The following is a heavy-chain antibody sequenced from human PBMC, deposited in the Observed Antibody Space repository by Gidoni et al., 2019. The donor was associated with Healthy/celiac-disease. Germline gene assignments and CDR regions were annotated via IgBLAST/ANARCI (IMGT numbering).Heavy chain of an antibody. Sequence: EVQLVESGGVWVQPGGSLRLSCAASGFTFSSYEMNWVRQAPGKGLEWVSYISSRGSTIYYADSVKGRFTISRDNAKNSLYLQMNSLRAEDTAVYYCAREVATQIDYWGQGTLVTVSS. CDR1: GFTFSSYE. CDR2: ISSRGSTI. V-gene: IGHV3-48*03. D-gene: IGHD5-12*01. CDR3: AREVATQIDY. J-gene: IGHJ4*02.